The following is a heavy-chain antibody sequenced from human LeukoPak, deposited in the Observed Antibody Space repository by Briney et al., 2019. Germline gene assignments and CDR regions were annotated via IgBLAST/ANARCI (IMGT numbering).Heavy chain of an antibody. V-gene: IGHV4-59*01. CDR2: IYYSGST. J-gene: IGHJ3*02. CDR1: GGSTSSYY. D-gene: IGHD3-3*01. Sequence: KPSETLSLTCTVSGGSTSSYYWSWIRQPPGKGLEWIGYIYYSGSTNYNPSLKSRVTISVDTSKNQFSLKLSSVTAADTAVYYCARGEYYDFWSGYYSPWAFDIWGQGTMVTVSS. CDR3: ARGEYYDFWSGYYSPWAFDI.